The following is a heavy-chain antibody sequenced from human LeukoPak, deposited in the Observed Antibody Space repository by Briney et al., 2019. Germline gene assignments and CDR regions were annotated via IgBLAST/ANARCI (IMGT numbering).Heavy chain of an antibody. Sequence: GGSLRPSFAASGFTFSSYSMNWVRQAPGKGLEWVSSISSSSSYIYYADSVKGRFTISRDNAKNSLYLQMNSLRAEDTAVYYCAKASRSWELVSHFDYWGQGTLVTVSS. D-gene: IGHD1-26*01. J-gene: IGHJ4*02. V-gene: IGHV3-21*04. CDR2: ISSSSSYI. CDR3: AKASRSWELVSHFDY. CDR1: GFTFSSYS.